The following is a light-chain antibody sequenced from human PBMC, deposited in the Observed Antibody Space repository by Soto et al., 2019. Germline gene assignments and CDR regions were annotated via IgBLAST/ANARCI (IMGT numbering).Light chain of an antibody. CDR1: ESVTREF. J-gene: IGKJ1*01. Sequence: EIVLMQSPGTLSLSAGERATLSCRASESVTREFLAWYQQKPGQAPRLLIDAASSRATGVPDRFSGSGSGTDFTLTISRLEPEDSAVYFCQQFGTSPWTFGQGTKVEIK. CDR3: QQFGTSPWT. V-gene: IGKV3-20*01. CDR2: AAS.